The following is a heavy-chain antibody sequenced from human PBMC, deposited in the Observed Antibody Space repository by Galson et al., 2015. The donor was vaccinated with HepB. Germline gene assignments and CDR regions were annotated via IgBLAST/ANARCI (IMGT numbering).Heavy chain of an antibody. J-gene: IGHJ2*01. D-gene: IGHD3-16*02. CDR3: ARVPGVIVAADWYLDL. CDR2: INAGDGNA. CDR1: GYTFTSFA. V-gene: IGHV1-3*01. Sequence: SVKVSCKASGYTFTSFAIHWVRQAPGQRLEWMGWINAGDGNAKYSQNFQDRVTLTTDTTASTAYMELSSLRSEDTAVYYCARVPGVIVAADWYLDLWGRGTLVTVPS.